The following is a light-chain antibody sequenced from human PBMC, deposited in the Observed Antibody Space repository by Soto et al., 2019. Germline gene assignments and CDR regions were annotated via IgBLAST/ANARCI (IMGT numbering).Light chain of an antibody. Sequence: EIVMTQSPATLSVSPGEGATLSCRASQSVSSNLAWYQQKPGQAPRLLILGASTRATGIPARFSGSGSGTEFSLTISALQSEDLAIYYCQQYSNWPLTFGGGTKVVIK. CDR1: QSVSSN. V-gene: IGKV3-15*01. CDR2: GAS. J-gene: IGKJ4*01. CDR3: QQYSNWPLT.